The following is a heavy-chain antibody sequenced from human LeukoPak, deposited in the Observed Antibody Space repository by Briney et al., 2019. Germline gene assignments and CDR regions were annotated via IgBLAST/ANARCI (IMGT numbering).Heavy chain of an antibody. D-gene: IGHD6-6*01. V-gene: IGHV1-69*05. CDR2: IIPIFGTA. Sequence: SVKVSCKASGGTFSSYAISWVRQAPGQGLEWMGGIIPIFGTANYAQKFQGRVTITTDESTSTAYMELSSLRSEDTAVYYCARSLAARRGYYYYYYMDVWGQGTMVTVSS. CDR3: ARSLAARRGYYYYYYMDV. CDR1: GGTFSSYA. J-gene: IGHJ6*03.